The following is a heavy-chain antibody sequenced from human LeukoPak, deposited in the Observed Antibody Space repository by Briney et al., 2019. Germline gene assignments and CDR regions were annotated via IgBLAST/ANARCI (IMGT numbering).Heavy chain of an antibody. V-gene: IGHV1-69*13. CDR3: ASIEYYYDSSGYNS. D-gene: IGHD3-22*01. J-gene: IGHJ4*02. Sequence: SVKVSCKASGGTFDSYAISWMRQAPGQGLEWMGGIIPFFGTANYAQKFQGRVTITADESTSTAYMELNSLRSEDTAVYYCASIEYYYDSSGYNSWGQGTLVTVSS. CDR2: IIPFFGTA. CDR1: GGTFDSYA.